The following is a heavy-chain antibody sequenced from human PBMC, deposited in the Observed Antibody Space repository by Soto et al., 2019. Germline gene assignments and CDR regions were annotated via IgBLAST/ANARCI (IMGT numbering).Heavy chain of an antibody. V-gene: IGHV1-3*01. CDR1: GYTFSNYG. CDR2: INAGNGNT. CDR3: ARGGSGWPEDY. J-gene: IGHJ4*02. D-gene: IGHD6-19*01. Sequence: ASVKVSCKASGYTFSNYGIHWVRQAPGQRLEWMGWINAGNGNTEYSQKFQGRVTITRDTSASTAYMELSSLRSEDTAVYYCARGGSGWPEDYWGQGTLVTVSS.